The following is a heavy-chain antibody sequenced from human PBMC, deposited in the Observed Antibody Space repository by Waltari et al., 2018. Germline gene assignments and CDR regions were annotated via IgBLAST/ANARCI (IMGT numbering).Heavy chain of an antibody. CDR2: IIPIFGTA. V-gene: IGHV1-69*12. Sequence: QVQLVQSGAEVKKPGSSVKVSCKASGGTFSSYAISWVRQAPGQGLEWMGGIIPIFGTANYAQKFQGRVTITADEATSTAYMELSSLRSEDTAVYYCARDLKDIVVVPAALDAFDIWGQGTMVTVSS. CDR3: ARDLKDIVVVPAALDAFDI. CDR1: GGTFSSYA. D-gene: IGHD2-2*01. J-gene: IGHJ3*02.